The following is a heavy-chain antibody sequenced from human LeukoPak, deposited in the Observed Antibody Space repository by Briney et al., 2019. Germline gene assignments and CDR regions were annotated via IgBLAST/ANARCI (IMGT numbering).Heavy chain of an antibody. CDR3: ASRTVSPAFDAFDI. V-gene: IGHV3-21*01. CDR1: GFTVSSNY. CDR2: ISSSSSYI. D-gene: IGHD1-1*01. J-gene: IGHJ3*02. Sequence: GGSLRLSCAASGFTVSSNYMTWVRQAPGKGLEWVSSISSSSSYIYYADSVKGRFTISRDNAKNSLYLQMNSLRAEDTAVYYCASRTVSPAFDAFDIWGQGTMVTVSS.